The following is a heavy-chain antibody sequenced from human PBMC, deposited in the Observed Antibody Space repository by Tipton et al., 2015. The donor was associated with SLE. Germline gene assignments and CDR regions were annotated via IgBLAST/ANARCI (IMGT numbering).Heavy chain of an antibody. V-gene: IGHV3-15*01. D-gene: IGHD1-26*01. CDR1: GFTFSTYS. J-gene: IGHJ3*02. CDR2: IKSKTDGGTT. CDR3: TTESVNVGAVAHAFDI. Sequence: GSLRLSCAASGFTFSTYSMNWVRQAPGKGLEWVGRIKSKTDGGTTDYAAPVKGRFTISRDDSKNTLYLQMNSLKTEDTAVYYCTTESVNVGAVAHAFDIWGQGTMVTVSS.